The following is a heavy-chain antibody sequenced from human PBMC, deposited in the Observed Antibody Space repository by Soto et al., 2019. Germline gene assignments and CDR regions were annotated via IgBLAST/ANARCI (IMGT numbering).Heavy chain of an antibody. D-gene: IGHD2-2*02. CDR1: GFTFNTYG. CDR2: ISYDGSEK. J-gene: IGHJ4*02. CDR3: AKSPNFYSSSPKCYKYYFDH. V-gene: IGHV3-30*18. Sequence: GGSLRLSCAASGFTFNTYGMHWVRRAPGKGLEWVAVISYDGSEKYYVDSVKGRFTISKDNSKNTLYLQMNSLRPEDTAVYYCAKSPNFYSSSPKCYKYYFDHRGQGTRVTVSS.